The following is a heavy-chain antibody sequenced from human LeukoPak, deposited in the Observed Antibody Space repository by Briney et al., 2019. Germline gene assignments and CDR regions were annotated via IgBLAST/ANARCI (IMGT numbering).Heavy chain of an antibody. CDR1: GGSFSGYY. J-gene: IGHJ4*02. V-gene: IGHV4-34*01. CDR2: INHSGST. CDR3: ARGQVRGWLLLRGRYYFDY. D-gene: IGHD3-22*01. Sequence: PSETLSLTCAVYGGSFSGYYWGWIRQPPGKGLEWIGEINHSGSTNYNPSLKSRVTISVDTSKNQFSLKLSSVTAADTAVYYCARGQVRGWLLLRGRYYFDYWGQGTLVTVSS.